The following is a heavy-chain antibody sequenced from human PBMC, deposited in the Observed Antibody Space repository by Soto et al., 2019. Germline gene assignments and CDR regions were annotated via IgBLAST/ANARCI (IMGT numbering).Heavy chain of an antibody. CDR2: MNPGSGKT. CDR3: ARMASAGTLNWFDP. J-gene: IGHJ5*02. Sequence: ASVKVSCKAAGYTFINFDISWVRQAAGQGLEWLGWMNPGSGKTGYASKFQGRVAMTRDASTGTSHLELSSLTSDDTAVYYCARMASAGTLNWFDPWGQGTLVTVSS. CDR1: GYTFINFD. V-gene: IGHV1-8*02. D-gene: IGHD6-13*01.